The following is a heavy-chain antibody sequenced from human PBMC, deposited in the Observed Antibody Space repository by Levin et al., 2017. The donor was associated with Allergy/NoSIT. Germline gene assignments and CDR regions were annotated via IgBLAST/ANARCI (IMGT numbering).Heavy chain of an antibody. CDR2: ISYDGTNK. CDR1: GFTFSSYG. Sequence: AGGSLRLSCAASGFTFSSYGLHWVRQAPGKGLEWVAVISYDGTNKYYADSVKGRFTISRDNSKNTLYLQMNSLRAEDTAVYYCAKGYIVASILGSDYWGQGTLVTVSS. V-gene: IGHV3-30*18. CDR3: AKGYIVASILGSDY. D-gene: IGHD5-12*01. J-gene: IGHJ4*02.